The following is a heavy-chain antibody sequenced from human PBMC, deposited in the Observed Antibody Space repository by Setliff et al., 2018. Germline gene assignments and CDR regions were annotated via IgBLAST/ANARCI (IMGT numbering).Heavy chain of an antibody. Sequence: SETLSLTYTVSGASLRSGSYYWSWIGQPAGKGLEWIGRIYTSGATTYSPSLKSRVSISADTSKNLLSLTLKSVTAADTAVYYCAKEYVVISYVSNTHQHYGMDVWGQGTTVTVSS. CDR3: AKEYVVISYVSNTHQHYGMDV. CDR1: GASLRSGSYY. D-gene: IGHD2-21*01. CDR2: IYTSGAT. J-gene: IGHJ6*02. V-gene: IGHV4-61*02.